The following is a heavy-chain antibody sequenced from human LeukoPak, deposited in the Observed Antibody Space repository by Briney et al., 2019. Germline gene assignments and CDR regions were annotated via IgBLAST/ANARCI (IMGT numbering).Heavy chain of an antibody. J-gene: IGHJ4*02. D-gene: IGHD3-9*01. CDR1: GAAISTSSYS. CDR3: AGASRYSSGRAFDN. CDR2: IYYSGST. Sequence: PSETLSLTCSVSGAAISTSSYSWCWIRQPPGKGLEWIGNIYYSGSTYYNPSLESRVTISVDTSKNQFSLKLSSVTAADTAVYFCAGASRYSSGRAFDNWGQGTLVTVSS. V-gene: IGHV4-39*01.